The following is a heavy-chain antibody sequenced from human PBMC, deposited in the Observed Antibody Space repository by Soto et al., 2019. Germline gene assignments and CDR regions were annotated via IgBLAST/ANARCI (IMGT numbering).Heavy chain of an antibody. D-gene: IGHD3-10*01. V-gene: IGHV3-33*01. CDR1: GFTFSSYG. J-gene: IGHJ4*02. CDR3: ARDGITMVRGVLYYFDY. CDR2: IWYDGSNK. Sequence: GSLRLSCAASGFTFSSYGMHWVRQAPGKGLEWVAVIWYDGSNKYYADSVKGRFTISRDNSKNTLYLQMNSLRAEDTAVYYCARDGITMVRGVLYYFDYWGQGTLVTVSS.